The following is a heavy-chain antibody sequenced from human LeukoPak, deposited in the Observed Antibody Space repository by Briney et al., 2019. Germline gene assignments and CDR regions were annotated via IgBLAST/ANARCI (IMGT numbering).Heavy chain of an antibody. Sequence: ASVKVSCKASGYTFTGYYMHWVRQAPGQGLEWMGWINPNSGGTNYAQKFQGRVTMTRDTSISTAYMELSRLRSDDTAVYYCARGGTLQYYYDSSRDAFDIWGQGTMVTVSS. CDR1: GYTFTGYY. D-gene: IGHD3-22*01. J-gene: IGHJ3*02. V-gene: IGHV1-2*02. CDR3: ARGGTLQYYYDSSRDAFDI. CDR2: INPNSGGT.